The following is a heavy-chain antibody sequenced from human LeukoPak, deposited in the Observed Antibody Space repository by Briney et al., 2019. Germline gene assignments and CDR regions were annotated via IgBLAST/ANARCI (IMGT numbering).Heavy chain of an antibody. CDR3: AKTGGLVWSGYYTRFDP. D-gene: IGHD3-3*01. V-gene: IGHV3-23*01. CDR2: ISGSGGST. J-gene: IGHJ5*02. CDR1: GFTFSSYA. Sequence: GGSLRLSCAASGFTFSSYAMSWVRQAPGKGLEWVSAISGSGGSTYYADSVKGRFTISRDNSKNTLYLQMNSLRAEDTAVYYCAKTGGLVWSGYYTRFDPWGQGTLVTVPS.